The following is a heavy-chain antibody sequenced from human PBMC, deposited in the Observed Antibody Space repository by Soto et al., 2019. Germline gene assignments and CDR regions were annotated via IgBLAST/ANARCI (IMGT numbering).Heavy chain of an antibody. CDR3: ASYKIGEVSTP. D-gene: IGHD3-10*01. CDR1: GYTYTNLD. CDR2: MNPHSDT. J-gene: IGHJ5*02. Sequence: QVQLVQSGAEVKRPGASVKVSCKASGYTYTNLDINWVRQASGQGLEWMGWMNPHSDTGFAQKFQGRVTLTRDTPTITVYRDLTSVSFAARAVYYWASYKIGEVSTPGGQG. V-gene: IGHV1-8*01.